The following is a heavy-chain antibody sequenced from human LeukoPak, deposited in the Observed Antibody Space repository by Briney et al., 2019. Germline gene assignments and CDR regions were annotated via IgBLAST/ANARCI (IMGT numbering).Heavy chain of an antibody. CDR2: ISSSGSTI. CDR1: GFTFSSYE. CDR3: ARDTGGIAVAGFDY. D-gene: IGHD6-19*01. V-gene: IGHV3-48*03. J-gene: IGHJ4*02. Sequence: PGGSLRLSCAASGFTFSSYEMNWVRQAPGKGLEWVSYISSSGSTIYYADSVKGRFTISRDNAKNSLYLQMNSLRAEDTAVYYCARDTGGIAVAGFDYWGQGTLVTVSS.